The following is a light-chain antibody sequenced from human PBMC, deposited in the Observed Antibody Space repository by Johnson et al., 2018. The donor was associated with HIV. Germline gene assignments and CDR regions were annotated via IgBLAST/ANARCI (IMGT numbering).Light chain of an antibody. V-gene: IGLV1-51*01. J-gene: IGLJ1*01. Sequence: QSVLTQPPSVSAAPGQKVTISCSGSSSNIGNNYVSWYQQLPGTAPKLLIYDNNKRPSGIPDRFSGSKSGTSATLGITGLQTGAEADYYCGTWDSSLSVYVFGTGTKDTVL. CDR1: SSNIGNNY. CDR2: DNN. CDR3: GTWDSSLSVYV.